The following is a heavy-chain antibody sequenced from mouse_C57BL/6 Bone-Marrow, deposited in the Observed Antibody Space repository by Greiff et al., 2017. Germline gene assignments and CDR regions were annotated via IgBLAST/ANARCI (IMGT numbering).Heavy chain of an antibody. CDR2: IYPRSGNT. J-gene: IGHJ3*01. Sequence: QVQLKESGAELARPGASVKLSCKASGYTFTSYGISWVKQRTGQGLEWIGEIYPRSGNTYYNEKFKGKATLTADKSSSTAYMELRSLTSEDSAVYFCARWGWAWFAYGGRGTLVTVSA. V-gene: IGHV1-81*01. CDR1: GYTFTSYG. CDR3: ARWGWAWFAY. D-gene: IGHD1-1*02.